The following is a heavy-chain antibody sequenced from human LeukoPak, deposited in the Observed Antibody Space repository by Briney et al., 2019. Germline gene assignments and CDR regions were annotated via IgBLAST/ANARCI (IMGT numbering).Heavy chain of an antibody. D-gene: IGHD2-15*01. CDR2: IIPIFGTA. CDR1: GGTFSSYA. J-gene: IGHJ6*03. CDR3: ARGRGGVAALYYYYMDV. V-gene: IGHV1-69*13. Sequence: SVKVSCKASGGTFSSYAISWVRQAPGQGLEWMGGIIPIFGTANYAQKFQGRVTITADESTSTAYMELSSLRSEDTAVYYCARGRGGVAALYYYYMDVWGKGTTVTVSS.